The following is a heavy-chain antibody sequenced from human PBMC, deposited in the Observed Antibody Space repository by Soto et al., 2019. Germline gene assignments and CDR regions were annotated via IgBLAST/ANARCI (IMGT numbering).Heavy chain of an antibody. Sequence: QVQLVESGGGLVKPGGSLRLSCAASGFTFSDYYMSWIRQAPGKGLEWVSYINSSSSYTNYADSVKGRFTISRDNAKNSLYLQMNIRRAEDTAVYYCARTIVAAGGRRYFDLWGRGTLVTVSS. CDR2: INSSSSYT. CDR1: GFTFSDYY. V-gene: IGHV3-11*05. D-gene: IGHD6-13*01. CDR3: ARTIVAAGGRRYFDL. J-gene: IGHJ2*01.